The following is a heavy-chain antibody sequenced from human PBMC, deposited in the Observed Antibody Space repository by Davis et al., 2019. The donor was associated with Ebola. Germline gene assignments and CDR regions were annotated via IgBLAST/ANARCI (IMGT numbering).Heavy chain of an antibody. CDR2: IWYDGSNK. D-gene: IGHD1-14*01. CDR3: ARVPLGRYYFDY. Sequence: GESLKISCAASGFTFSTYWMHWVRQAPGKGLEWVAVIWYDGSNKYYADSVKGRFTISRDNSKNTLYLQMNSLRAEDTAVYYCARVPLGRYYFDYWGQGTLVTVSS. CDR1: GFTFSTYW. J-gene: IGHJ4*02. V-gene: IGHV3-33*08.